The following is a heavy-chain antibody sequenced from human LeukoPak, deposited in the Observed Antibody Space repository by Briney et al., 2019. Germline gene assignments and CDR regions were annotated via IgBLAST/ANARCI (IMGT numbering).Heavy chain of an antibody. CDR2: INPNSGGT. V-gene: IGHV1-2*02. CDR1: GYTFTGYY. D-gene: IGHD3-3*01. CDR3: ARVDDGSGYRHIDY. Sequence: ASVKVSCKASGYTFTGYYMHWVRQAPGQGLEWMGWINPNSGGTNYAQKFQGRVTMTRDTSINTAYMELSRLTSDDTAIYYCARVDDGSGYRHIDYWGQGTLVIVSS. J-gene: IGHJ4*02.